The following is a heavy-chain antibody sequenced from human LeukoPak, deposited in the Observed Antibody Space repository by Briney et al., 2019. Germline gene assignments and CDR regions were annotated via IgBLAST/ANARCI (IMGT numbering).Heavy chain of an antibody. Sequence: PSETLSLTCAVYGGSFSGYYWSWVRQPPGKGLEWIGEINHSGTTNYNPSLKSRDTISVDTSKNQFSLKLSSVTAADTAVYYCARAPKYDFWSGYFESNYYYYMDVWGKGTTVTVSS. V-gene: IGHV4-34*01. CDR2: INHSGTT. J-gene: IGHJ6*03. D-gene: IGHD3-3*01. CDR3: ARAPKYDFWSGYFESNYYYYMDV. CDR1: GGSFSGYY.